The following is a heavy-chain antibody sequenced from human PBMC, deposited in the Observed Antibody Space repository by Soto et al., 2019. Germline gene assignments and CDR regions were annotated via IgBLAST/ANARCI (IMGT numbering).Heavy chain of an antibody. V-gene: IGHV4-34*01. CDR2: INHSGSN. J-gene: IGHJ4*02. Sequence: QVQLQQWGAGLLKPSETLSLTCAVYGGSFSGYYWSWIRQAPGKGLEWIGEINHSGSNNYKPSLKRRVTISVDTSKNQFSLKLRSVTAADTAVYYCARVGYCSGVSCYVPIDYWGQGTLVTVSS. D-gene: IGHD2-15*01. CDR1: GGSFSGYY. CDR3: ARVGYCSGVSCYVPIDY.